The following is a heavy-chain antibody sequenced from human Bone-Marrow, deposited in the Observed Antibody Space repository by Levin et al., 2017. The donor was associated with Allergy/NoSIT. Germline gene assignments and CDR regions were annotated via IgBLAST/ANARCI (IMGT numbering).Heavy chain of an antibody. CDR1: GFTFSSYS. J-gene: IGHJ6*02. Sequence: PGGSLRLSCAASGFTFSSYSMNWVRQAPGKGLEWVSSISSSSSYIYYADSVKGRFTISRDNAKNSLYLQMNSLRAEDTAVYYCARDCRSDIVVVPAAHPPNDGMDVWGQGTTVTVSS. CDR3: ARDCRSDIVVVPAAHPPNDGMDV. V-gene: IGHV3-21*01. CDR2: ISSSSSYI. D-gene: IGHD2-2*01.